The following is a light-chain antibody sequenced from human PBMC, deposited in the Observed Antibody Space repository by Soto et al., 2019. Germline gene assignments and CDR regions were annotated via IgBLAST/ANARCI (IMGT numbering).Light chain of an antibody. CDR2: QVT. Sequence: QSALTQPASVSGSPGQSIIISCTGTSSDIGGYNYVSWYQQHPGRAPKRIIYQVTNRPSGVSNRFSGSKSGNTASLTVSGLQTEDEAEYYCSSYMSVSTRVVFGGGTKLTVL. V-gene: IGLV2-14*01. CDR3: SSYMSVSTRVV. J-gene: IGLJ2*01. CDR1: SSDIGGYNY.